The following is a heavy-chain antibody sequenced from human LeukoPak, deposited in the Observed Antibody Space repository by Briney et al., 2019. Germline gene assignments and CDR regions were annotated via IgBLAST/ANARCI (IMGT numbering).Heavy chain of an antibody. CDR1: GFTFDDYP. D-gene: IGHD5-18*01. CDR3: ARDLSGVTGYTYGRGIDY. J-gene: IGHJ4*02. CDR2: ISWDGGST. V-gene: IGHV3-43*01. Sequence: GGSLRLSCAASGFTFDDYPMHWVRQAPGKGLEWVSLISWDGGSTYYADSVKGRFTISRDNAKTSLYLQMNSLRAEDTAVYYCARDLSGVTGYTYGRGIDYWGQGTLVTVSS.